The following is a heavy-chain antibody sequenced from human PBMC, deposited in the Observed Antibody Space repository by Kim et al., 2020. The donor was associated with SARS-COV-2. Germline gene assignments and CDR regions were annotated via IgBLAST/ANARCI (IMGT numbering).Heavy chain of an antibody. CDR3: MKGGWGWIWDH. CDR2: IDGSDGTT. D-gene: IGHD2-21*01. Sequence: GGSLRLSCTTSGFTFTGHAMSWVRQAPGKGLEWFSSIDGSDGTTYYVDSVRGRFTISRDDSKNTLYLQMSALRGDDTAVYYCMKGGWGWIWDHWGQGTPV. CDR1: GFTFTGHA. J-gene: IGHJ4*02. V-gene: IGHV3-23*01.